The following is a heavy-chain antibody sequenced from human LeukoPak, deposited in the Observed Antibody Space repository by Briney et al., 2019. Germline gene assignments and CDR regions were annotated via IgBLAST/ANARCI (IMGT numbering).Heavy chain of an antibody. D-gene: IGHD4-17*01. CDR3: ARDPNGDYIGAFDF. CDR2: ITGGRT. V-gene: IGHV3-23*01. Sequence: GSLRLSCAASGFTFNNYAMMWVRQAQGQGLEWVSAITGGRTYYADSVKGRFTISRDNSKNTLYLQMNSPRGEDTALYFCARDPNGDYIGAFDFLGQGTVVTVSS. J-gene: IGHJ3*01. CDR1: GFTFNNYA.